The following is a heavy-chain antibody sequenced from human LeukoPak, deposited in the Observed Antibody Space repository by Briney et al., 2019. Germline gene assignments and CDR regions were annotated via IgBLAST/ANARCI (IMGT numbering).Heavy chain of an antibody. V-gene: IGHV4-4*07. CDR2: IYYSGSA. CDR1: GGSIRSYF. D-gene: IGHD2-15*01. J-gene: IGHJ4*02. CDR3: AREDSRGTNVLSYFDY. Sequence: PSETLSLTCSVSGGSIRSYFWTWIRQPAGKGLEWIGRIYYSGSANYKPSLRGRVTMSVDTSNSQFSLRLSSLTAADTAVYFCAREDSRGTNVLSYFDYWGQGLQVTVSS.